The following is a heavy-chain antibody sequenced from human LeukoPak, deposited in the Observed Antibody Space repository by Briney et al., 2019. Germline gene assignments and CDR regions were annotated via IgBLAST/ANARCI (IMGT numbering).Heavy chain of an antibody. CDR3: ARGTYYDFWSGYYTGYYFDY. CDR2: ISSSSTI. D-gene: IGHD3-3*01. CDR1: GFTFSSYS. V-gene: IGHV3-48*01. Sequence: GGSLRLSCAASGFTFSSYSMNWVRQAPGKGLEWVSYISSSSTIYYADSVKGRFTISRDNAKNSLYLQMNSLRAEDTAVYYCARGTYYDFWSGYYTGYYFDYWGQGTLVTVSS. J-gene: IGHJ4*02.